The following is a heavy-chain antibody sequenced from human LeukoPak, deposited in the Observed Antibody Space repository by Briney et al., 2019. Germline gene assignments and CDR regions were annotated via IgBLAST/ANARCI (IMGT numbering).Heavy chain of an antibody. J-gene: IGHJ4*02. D-gene: IGHD6-19*01. Sequence: SGTLSLTCAVSGGSISSSNWRSWVRQPPGKGLEWIGEIYHSGSTNYNPSLKSRVTISVDKSKNQFSLKLSSVTAADTAVYYCARGEQQWLVTWGFYDYWGQGTLVTVSS. CDR1: GGSISSSNW. CDR3: ARGEQQWLVTWGFYDY. CDR2: IYHSGST. V-gene: IGHV4-4*02.